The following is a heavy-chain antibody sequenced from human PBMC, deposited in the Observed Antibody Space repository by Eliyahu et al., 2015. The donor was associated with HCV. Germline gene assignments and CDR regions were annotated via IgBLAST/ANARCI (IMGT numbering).Heavy chain of an antibody. CDR1: GFTFSSYP. V-gene: IGHV3-23*01. CDR3: AKDLVGGCVFDY. Sequence: EVQLLESGGGLVQPGGSLRLSCAASGFTFSSYPMYWVRQAPGKGLGWVSAISGSGGSTYYADSVKGRFTISRDNSKNTLYLQVNNLRADDTAVYYCAKDLVGGCVFDYWGQGTLVTVSS. CDR2: ISGSGGST. J-gene: IGHJ4*02. D-gene: IGHD2-8*02.